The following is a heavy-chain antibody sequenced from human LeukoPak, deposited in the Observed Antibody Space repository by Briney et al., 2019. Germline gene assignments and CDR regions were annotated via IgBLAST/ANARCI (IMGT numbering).Heavy chain of an antibody. D-gene: IGHD3-22*01. CDR1: GGSFSGYY. V-gene: IGHV4-34*01. CDR3: ARHLDSRGRYFDY. CDR2: INHSGST. J-gene: IGHJ4*02. Sequence: SETLSLTCAVYGGSFSGYYWSWIRQPLGKGLEWIGEINHSGSTNYNPSLKSRVTISVDTSKNQFSLKLSSVTAADTTVYYCARHLDSRGRYFDYWGQGTLVTVSS.